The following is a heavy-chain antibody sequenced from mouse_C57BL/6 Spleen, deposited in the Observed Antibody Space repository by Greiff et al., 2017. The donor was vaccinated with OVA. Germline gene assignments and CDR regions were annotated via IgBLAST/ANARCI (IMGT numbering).Heavy chain of an antibody. CDR2: ISSGGDYI. CDR3: TREGGYDPYYFDY. J-gene: IGHJ2*01. CDR1: GFTFSSYA. Sequence: EVQLQESGEGLVKPGGSLKLSCAASGFTFSSYAMSWVRQTPEKRLEWVAYISSGGDYIYYADTVKGRFTISRDNARNTLYLQMSSLKSEDTAMYYCTREGGYDPYYFDYWGQGTTLTVSS. V-gene: IGHV5-9-1*02. D-gene: IGHD2-2*01.